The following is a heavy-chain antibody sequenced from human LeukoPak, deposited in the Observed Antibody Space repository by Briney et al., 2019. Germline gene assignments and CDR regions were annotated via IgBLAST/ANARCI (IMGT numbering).Heavy chain of an antibody. CDR1: GGSFSGYY. CDR3: ARDTYSGYDFGGY. CDR2: INHSGST. V-gene: IGHV4-34*01. D-gene: IGHD5-12*01. Sequence: SETLSLTCAVYGGSFSGYYWSWIRQPPGKGLEWIGEINHSGSTNYNPSLKSRVTISVDTSKNQFSLKLSSVTAADTAVYYCARDTYSGYDFGGYWGQGTLVTVSS. J-gene: IGHJ4*02.